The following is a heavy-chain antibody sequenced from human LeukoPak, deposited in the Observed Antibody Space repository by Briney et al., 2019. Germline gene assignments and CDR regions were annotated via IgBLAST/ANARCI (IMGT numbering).Heavy chain of an antibody. V-gene: IGHV4-59*01. J-gene: IGHJ3*02. CDR3: AGGLGAGNPNDAFDI. CDR1: GGSISSYY. D-gene: IGHD1-26*01. CDR2: IYYSGST. Sequence: SEILSLTCTVSGGSISSYYWSWIRQPPGKGLEWIGYIYYSGSTNYNPSLKSRVTISVDTSKNQFSLKLSSVTAADTAVYYCAGGLGAGNPNDAFDIWGQGTMVTVSS.